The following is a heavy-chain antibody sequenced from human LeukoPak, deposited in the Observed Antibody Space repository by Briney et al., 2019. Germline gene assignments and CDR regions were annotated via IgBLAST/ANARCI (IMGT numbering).Heavy chain of an antibody. V-gene: IGHV3-15*07. D-gene: IGHD3-22*01. CDR3: ATDFYDTT. CDR1: GFTFSNAW. J-gene: IGHJ5*02. Sequence: PGGSLRLSCTASGFTFSNAWMNWVRQAPGKGLEWVGRIKSKIDGGTTDYAAPVKGRFTISRDDSKNTLFLQMNSLQTEDTAVYYCATDFYDTTWGQGTLVTVSS. CDR2: IKSKIDGGTT.